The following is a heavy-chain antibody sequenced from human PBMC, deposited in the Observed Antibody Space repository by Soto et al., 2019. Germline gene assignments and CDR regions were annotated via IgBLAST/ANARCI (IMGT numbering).Heavy chain of an antibody. CDR3: ARGGWYYYMDV. Sequence: SETLSLTCTVSGGSISSYYWSWIRQPPGKGLEWIGYIYYSGSTNYNPSLKSRVTISVDTSKNQFSLKLSSVTAADTAVYYCARGGWYYYMDVWGKGTTVTVSS. V-gene: IGHV4-59*08. CDR1: GGSISSYY. CDR2: IYYSGST. J-gene: IGHJ6*03. D-gene: IGHD6-19*01.